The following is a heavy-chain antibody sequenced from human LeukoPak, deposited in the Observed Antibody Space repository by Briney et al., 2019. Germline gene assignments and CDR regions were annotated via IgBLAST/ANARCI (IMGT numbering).Heavy chain of an antibody. Sequence: PSETLSLTCTVSGGSISSSSYYWGSIRQPPGKGLEWIGSIYYSGSTYYNPSLKSRVTISVDTSKNQFSLKLSSVTAADTAVYYCARVVGWYYFDYWGQGTLVTVSS. D-gene: IGHD6-19*01. CDR3: ARVVGWYYFDY. CDR2: IYYSGST. V-gene: IGHV4-39*01. CDR1: GGSISSSSYY. J-gene: IGHJ4*02.